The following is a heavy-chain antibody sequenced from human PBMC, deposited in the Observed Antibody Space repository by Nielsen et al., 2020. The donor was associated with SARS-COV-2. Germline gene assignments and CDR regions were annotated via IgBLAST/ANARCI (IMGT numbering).Heavy chain of an antibody. CDR1: GFSFSNYG. J-gene: IGHJ4*02. Sequence: GESLKISCAASGFSFSNYGIHWVRQAPGKGLEWVAFISYDANNKYYSDSVKGRFTLSRDNSKNTLFLQMNSLRPDDTAVYFCARDGPTRATATDYWGQGTLVTVTS. CDR2: ISYDANNK. V-gene: IGHV3-30*03. CDR3: ARDGPTRATATDY. D-gene: IGHD2-2*01.